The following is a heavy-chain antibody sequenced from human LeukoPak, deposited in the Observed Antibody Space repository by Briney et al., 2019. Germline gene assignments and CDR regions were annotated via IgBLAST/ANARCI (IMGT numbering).Heavy chain of an antibody. D-gene: IGHD2-2*01. CDR1: GGSISSGDYY. J-gene: IGHJ6*02. CDR2: IYYSGST. V-gene: IGHV4-30-4*01. CDR3: ARVIVVVPIGVYHYYAMDV. Sequence: PSETLSLTCTVSGGSISSGDYYWSWIRQPPGKGLEYIGYIYYSGSTYYNPSLESRVTISVDTSKNQFSLNLNSVTAADTAVYYCARVIVVVPIGVYHYYAMDVWGQGITVTVSS.